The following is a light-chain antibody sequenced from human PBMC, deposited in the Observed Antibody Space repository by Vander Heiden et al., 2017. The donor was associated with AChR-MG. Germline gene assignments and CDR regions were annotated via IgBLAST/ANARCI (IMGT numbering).Light chain of an antibody. V-gene: IGKV3-15*01. J-gene: IGKJ1*01. CDR1: HGRSGN. CDR2: ASS. CDR3: QQYNNWPWT. Sequence: EIVLTQSPVTLSVSPGERVTRTCRANHGRSGNLAWYQQGPGQGPRLLIYASSTRATGIPARFSGSGSGTDFTLTFPGLESGDVAVYFCQQYNNWPWTFGQGTKVEIK.